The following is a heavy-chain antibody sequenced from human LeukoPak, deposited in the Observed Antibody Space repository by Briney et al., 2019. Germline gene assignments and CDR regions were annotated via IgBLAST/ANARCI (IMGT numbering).Heavy chain of an antibody. D-gene: IGHD2-15*01. CDR2: IYYSGST. V-gene: IGHV4-59*01. J-gene: IGHJ4*02. CDR1: GGSISSYY. Sequence: SETLSLTCSVSGGSISSYYWSWIRQPPGKGLEWIGYIYYSGSTNYNPSLKSRVTISVGTSKNQFSLKLRSVTAADTAVYYCARQVVVAATFLFDYWGQGTLVTVSS. CDR3: ARQVVVAATFLFDY.